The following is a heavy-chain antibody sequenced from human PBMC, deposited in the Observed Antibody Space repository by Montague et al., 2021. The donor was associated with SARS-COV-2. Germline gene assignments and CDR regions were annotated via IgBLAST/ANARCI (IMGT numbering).Heavy chain of an antibody. D-gene: IGHD2-2*01. CDR3: ARTIVVVSAASRYFDL. V-gene: IGHV4-61*10. CDR2: IYYSGST. Sequence: SETLSLTCTVSGGSISSGTYYWSWIRQPAGKGLEWIGYIYYSGSTYYTPSLKSRVTISVDTSKTQFSLKLNSVTAADTAVYYCARTIVVVSAASRYFDLWGRGTLVTVSS. CDR1: GGSISSGTYY. J-gene: IGHJ2*01.